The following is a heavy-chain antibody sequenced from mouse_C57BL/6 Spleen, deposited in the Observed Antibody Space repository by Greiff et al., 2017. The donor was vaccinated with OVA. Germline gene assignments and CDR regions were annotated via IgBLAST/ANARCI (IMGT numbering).Heavy chain of an antibody. CDR2: INPNYGTT. D-gene: IGHD1-1*01. V-gene: IGHV1-39*01. CDR1: GYSFTDYN. J-gene: IGHJ1*03. CDR3: AGGYYYGSYWYFDV. Sequence: EVQLQESGPELVKPGASVKISCKASGYSFTDYNMNWVKQSNGKSLEWIGVINPNYGTTSYNQKFKGKATLTVDQSSSTAYMQLNSLTSEDSAVYYCAGGYYYGSYWYFDVWGTGTTVTVSS.